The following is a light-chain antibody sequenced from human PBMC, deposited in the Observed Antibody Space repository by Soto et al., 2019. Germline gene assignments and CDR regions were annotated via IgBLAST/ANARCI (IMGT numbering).Light chain of an antibody. CDR1: QNIISN. CDR3: QQYDKWPRT. J-gene: IGKJ1*01. V-gene: IGKV3-15*01. CDR2: GGS. Sequence: EIVMTQSPATLSVSPGERATLSCRANQNIISNLAWYQQKRGRAHRLLIYGGSARATGIPARFSGGGSGAEYTLTISRLQSEDFAVYYCQQYDKWPRTFGQGTKVDI.